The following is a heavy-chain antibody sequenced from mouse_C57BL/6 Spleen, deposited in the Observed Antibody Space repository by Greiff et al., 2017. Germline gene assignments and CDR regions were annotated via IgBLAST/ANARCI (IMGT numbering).Heavy chain of an antibody. CDR3: TRKGTYFDY. Sequence: VQLQQSGAELVRPGASVTLSCKASGYTFTDYEMHWVKQTPVHGLEWIGAIDPETGGTAYNQKFKGKAILTADKSSSTAYMELRSLTSEDSAVYYCTRKGTYFDYWGQGTTLTVSS. V-gene: IGHV1-15*01. CDR1: GYTFTDYE. CDR2: IDPETGGT. J-gene: IGHJ2*01.